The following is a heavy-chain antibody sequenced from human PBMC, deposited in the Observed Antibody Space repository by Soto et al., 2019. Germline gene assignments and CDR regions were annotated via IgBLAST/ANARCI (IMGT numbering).Heavy chain of an antibody. Sequence: ETLSLTCAVYGGSFSGYYWSWIRQPPGKGLEWIGEINHSGSTNYNSSLKSRVTISVDTSKNQFSLKLSSVTAADTAVYYCARRGETTVTTGGASDNYYYYYMDVWGKGTTVTVSS. CDR3: ARRGETTVTTGGASDNYYYYYMDV. D-gene: IGHD4-17*01. V-gene: IGHV4-34*01. J-gene: IGHJ6*03. CDR1: GGSFSGYY. CDR2: INHSGST.